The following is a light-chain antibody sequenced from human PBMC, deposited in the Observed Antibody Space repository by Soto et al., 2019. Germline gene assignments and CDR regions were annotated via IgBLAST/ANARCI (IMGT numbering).Light chain of an antibody. CDR3: QQSYTSPPWT. CDR1: QIISTY. Sequence: DIQMTQSPSSLSASVGDRVTISCRASQIISTYLNWYQQKPGTAPRLLISRASSVKSGVPPRFSGSGSGRDFTLTISSLRPEDIATYFCQQSYTSPPWTFGQGTKVKVK. V-gene: IGKV1-39*01. CDR2: RAS. J-gene: IGKJ1*01.